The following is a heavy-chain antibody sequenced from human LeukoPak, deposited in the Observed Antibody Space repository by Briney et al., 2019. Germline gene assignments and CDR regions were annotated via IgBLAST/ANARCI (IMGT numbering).Heavy chain of an antibody. D-gene: IGHD6-13*01. V-gene: IGHV3-9*01. J-gene: IGHJ4*02. Sequence: PGGSLRLSCAASGFTFDDYAMHWVRQAPGKGLEWVSGISWNGGSIGYADSVKGRFTISRDNAKNSLYLQMNSLRAEDTALYYCAKDVGAAAGRPYYFDYWGQGTLATVSS. CDR1: GFTFDDYA. CDR2: ISWNGGSI. CDR3: AKDVGAAAGRPYYFDY.